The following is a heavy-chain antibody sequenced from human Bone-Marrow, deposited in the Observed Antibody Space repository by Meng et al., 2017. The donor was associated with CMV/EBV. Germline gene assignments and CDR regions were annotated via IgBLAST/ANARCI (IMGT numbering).Heavy chain of an antibody. Sequence: ASVTVSCKAPGYTFISYYMNWVRQAPGQGLEWMGMINPSGGSTRYAQRFQGRLSMTRDTSTSTVFLELSSRSSEDTAVYYCARAGGSGSYFYQWGQGTQVTVSS. V-gene: IGHV1-46*01. CDR2: INPSGGST. J-gene: IGHJ1*01. D-gene: IGHD1-26*01. CDR1: GYTFISYY. CDR3: ARAGGSGSYFYQ.